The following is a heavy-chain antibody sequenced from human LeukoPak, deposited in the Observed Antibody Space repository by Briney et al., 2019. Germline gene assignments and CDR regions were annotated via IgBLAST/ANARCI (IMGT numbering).Heavy chain of an antibody. Sequence: ASVKVSFKASGYTFTSYYMHWVRQAPGQGLEWMGWINPNSGGTNYAQKFQGRVTMTRDTSISTAYMELSRLRSDDTAVYYCARGPDPNYDFWSGYPDYWGQGTLVTVSS. CDR3: ARGPDPNYDFWSGYPDY. V-gene: IGHV1-2*02. CDR1: GYTFTSYY. D-gene: IGHD3-3*01. J-gene: IGHJ4*02. CDR2: INPNSGGT.